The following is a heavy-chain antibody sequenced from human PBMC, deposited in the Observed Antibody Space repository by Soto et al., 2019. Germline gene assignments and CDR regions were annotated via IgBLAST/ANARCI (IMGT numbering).Heavy chain of an antibody. CDR1: GYTFTSNG. Sequence: QVQLVQSGAEVKKPGASVKVSCKASGYTFTSNGISWVRQAPGQGLEWMGWVSVYNGNTNYVQKLQGRVIMTTDTSTSTAYMELRSLRSDDTAVYYCARGPIGGAINHFDYWGQGTLDTVSS. D-gene: IGHD1-26*01. CDR3: ARGPIGGAINHFDY. V-gene: IGHV1-18*01. CDR2: VSVYNGNT. J-gene: IGHJ4*02.